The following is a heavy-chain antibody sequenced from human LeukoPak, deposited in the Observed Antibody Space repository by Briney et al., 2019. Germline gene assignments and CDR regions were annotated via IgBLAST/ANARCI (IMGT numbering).Heavy chain of an antibody. D-gene: IGHD1-20*01. CDR2: IYSGGST. J-gene: IGHJ3*02. CDR3: ARGGNWKAFDI. V-gene: IGHV3-66*01. Sequence: GGSLRLSCAASGLTVSSNDMSWVRQAPGKGLEWVSVIYSGGSTYYADCVKGRFIISRDNSKNTLYLQMNNLRAEDTAVYYCARGGNWKAFDIWGQGTMVTASS. CDR1: GLTVSSND.